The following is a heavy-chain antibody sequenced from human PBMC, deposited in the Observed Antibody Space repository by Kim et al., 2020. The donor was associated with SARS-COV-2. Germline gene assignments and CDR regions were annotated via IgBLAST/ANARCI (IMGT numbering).Heavy chain of an antibody. Sequence: GGSLRLSCAASGFTFSSYAMSWVRQAPGKGLEWVSAISGSGGSTYYADSVKGRFTISRDNSKNTLYLQMNSLRAEDTAVYYCAKAPYGDRFYYYYGMDVWGQGTTVTVSS. CDR3: AKAPYGDRFYYYYGMDV. V-gene: IGHV3-23*01. CDR1: GFTFSSYA. J-gene: IGHJ6*02. D-gene: IGHD4-17*01. CDR2: ISGSGGST.